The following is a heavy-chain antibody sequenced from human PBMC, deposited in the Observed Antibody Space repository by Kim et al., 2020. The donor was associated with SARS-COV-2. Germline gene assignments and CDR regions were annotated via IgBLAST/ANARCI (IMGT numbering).Heavy chain of an antibody. J-gene: IGHJ6*02. CDR3: ARDGQGNSDYYYGMDV. V-gene: IGHV3-30*07. Sequence: DFVKGRITISRDKSKHTLSMQMNSQRAEDTAVYYCARDGQGNSDYYYGMDVWGQGTTVTVSS.